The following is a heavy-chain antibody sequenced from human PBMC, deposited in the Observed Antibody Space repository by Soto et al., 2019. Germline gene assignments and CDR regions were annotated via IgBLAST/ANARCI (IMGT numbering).Heavy chain of an antibody. J-gene: IGHJ5*02. V-gene: IGHV4-30-2*01. CDR3: ARVKAGTMGWFDP. CDR2: IYHSGST. CDR1: GGSISSGGYS. Sequence: QLQLQESGSGLVKPSQTLSLTCAVSGGSISSGGYSWSWIRQPPGKGLEWIGYIYHSGSTYYNPSLKSRVNISVDRSKNQFSLKLSSVTDADTAVYYCARVKAGTMGWFDPWGQGTLVTVSS. D-gene: IGHD1-1*01.